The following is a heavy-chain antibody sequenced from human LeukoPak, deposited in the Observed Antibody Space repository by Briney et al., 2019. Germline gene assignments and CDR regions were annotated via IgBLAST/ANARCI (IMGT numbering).Heavy chain of an antibody. V-gene: IGHV1-18*01. Sequence: GASVKVSCKASGYTFTSYGISWVRQAPGQGLEWMGWISAYNGNTNYAQKLQGRVTMTTDTSTSTAYMELRSLRSDDTAVCYCARDSRGDYYYYYGMDVWGQGTTVTVSS. J-gene: IGHJ6*02. CDR1: GYTFTSYG. D-gene: IGHD2-21*02. CDR3: ARDSRGDYYYYYGMDV. CDR2: ISAYNGNT.